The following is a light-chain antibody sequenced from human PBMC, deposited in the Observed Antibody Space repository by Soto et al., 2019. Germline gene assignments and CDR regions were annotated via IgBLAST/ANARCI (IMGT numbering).Light chain of an antibody. Sequence: DMQMTQSPSSLSASVGDRVTITCRASQGLGNYLAWYQQKPGKAPKLLIYSASTLQSGVPSRFSGSGSGTEFTLTISGLQSEDVETYYCQKYNGAPLSLGGGTKVEI. CDR3: QKYNGAPLS. CDR2: SAS. CDR1: QGLGNY. V-gene: IGKV1-27*01. J-gene: IGKJ4*01.